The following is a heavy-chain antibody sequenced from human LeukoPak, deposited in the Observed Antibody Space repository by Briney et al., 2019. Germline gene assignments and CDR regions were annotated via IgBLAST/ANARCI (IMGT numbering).Heavy chain of an antibody. Sequence: SETLSLTCTISGGSISSYYWSWIRQPAGKGLVWIGRIYTTGSTNYNPSLKSRVTMSADTSKNQFSLKLSSVTAADTAVYYCARDLNVAVAGPIFDSWGQGTLVTVSS. D-gene: IGHD6-19*01. J-gene: IGHJ4*02. CDR1: GGSISSYY. V-gene: IGHV4-4*07. CDR3: ARDLNVAVAGPIFDS. CDR2: IYTTGST.